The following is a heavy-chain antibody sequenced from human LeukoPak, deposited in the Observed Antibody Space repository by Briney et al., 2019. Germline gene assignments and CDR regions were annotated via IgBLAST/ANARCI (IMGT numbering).Heavy chain of an antibody. CDR2: IYSGGST. CDR1: GFTVSSNY. V-gene: IGHV3-53*04. Sequence: GGSLRLSCAASGFTVSSNYMSWVRQAPGKGLEWVSVIYSGGSTYYADSVKGQFTISRHNSKNTLYLQMNSLRAEDTAVYYCARGAAAGIGYYFDYWGQGTLVTVSS. D-gene: IGHD6-13*01. J-gene: IGHJ4*02. CDR3: ARGAAAGIGYYFDY.